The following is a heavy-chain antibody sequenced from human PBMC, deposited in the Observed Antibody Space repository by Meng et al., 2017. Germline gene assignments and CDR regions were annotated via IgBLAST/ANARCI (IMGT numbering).Heavy chain of an antibody. D-gene: IGHD6-19*01. Sequence: GESLKISCKGSGYSFTSYWIGWVRQMPGKGLEWVGRIETKPYNYATSYAASVRGRFTISRDDSKNTAYLEMDSLKTEDTALYYCTIYTSGHIWGQGTMVTVSS. J-gene: IGHJ3*02. CDR1: GYSFTSYW. CDR3: TIYTSGHI. CDR2: IETKPYNYAT. V-gene: IGHV3-73*01.